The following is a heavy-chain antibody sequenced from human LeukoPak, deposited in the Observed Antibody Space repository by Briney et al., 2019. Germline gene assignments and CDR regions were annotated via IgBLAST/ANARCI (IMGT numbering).Heavy chain of an antibody. J-gene: IGHJ4*02. D-gene: IGHD6-13*01. Sequence: GGSLRLSCAASGFIFSSYGMHWVRQAPGKGLEWVAFIRYDGSNKYYADSVKGRFTISRDNSKNTLYLQMNSLRAEDTAVYYCAKDQVYSSSWRDYWGQGTLVTVSS. V-gene: IGHV3-30*02. CDR1: GFIFSSYG. CDR2: IRYDGSNK. CDR3: AKDQVYSSSWRDY.